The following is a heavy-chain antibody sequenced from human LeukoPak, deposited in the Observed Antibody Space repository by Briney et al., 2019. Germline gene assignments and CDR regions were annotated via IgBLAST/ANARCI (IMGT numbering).Heavy chain of an antibody. CDR3: ARLAEYYGMDV. CDR1: GYTFTGYY. CDR2: IIPILGIA. D-gene: IGHD3-3*02. Sequence: SVKVSCKASGYTFTGYYMHWVRQAPGQGLEWMGRIIPILGIANYAQKFQGRVTITADKSTSTAYMELSSLRSEDTAVYYCARLAEYYGMDVWGQGTTVTVSS. V-gene: IGHV1-69*02. J-gene: IGHJ6*02.